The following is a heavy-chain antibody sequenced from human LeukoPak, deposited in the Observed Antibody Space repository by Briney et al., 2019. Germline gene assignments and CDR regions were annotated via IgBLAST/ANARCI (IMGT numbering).Heavy chain of an antibody. D-gene: IGHD1-26*01. CDR1: GFTFCNNA. J-gene: IGHJ4*02. CDR2: TRSDGSDK. Sequence: PGGSLRLSCAASGFTFCNNAMHWVHQAPGKGLEWVAFTRSDGSDKYYTDSVKGRFTISRDNSKNTLYLQMNSLRAEDTAVYYCGKHDSASDYWGQGTLVTVSS. V-gene: IGHV3-30*02. CDR3: GKHDSASDY.